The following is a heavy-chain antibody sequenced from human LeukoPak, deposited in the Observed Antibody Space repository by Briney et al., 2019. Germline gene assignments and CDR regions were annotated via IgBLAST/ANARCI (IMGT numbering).Heavy chain of an antibody. V-gene: IGHV4-34*01. CDR2: INHSGST. CDR1: GGSFSGYY. Sequence: PSETLSLTCAVYGGSFSGYYWSWIRQSLGKGLEWIGEINHSGSTNYNPSLKSRVTISVDTSKNQFSLKLSSVTAADTAVYYCARGLGYWGQGTLVTVSS. D-gene: IGHD7-27*01. CDR3: ARGLGY. J-gene: IGHJ4*02.